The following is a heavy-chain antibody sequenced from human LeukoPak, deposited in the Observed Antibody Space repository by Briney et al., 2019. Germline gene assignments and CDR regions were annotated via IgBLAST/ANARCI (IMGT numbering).Heavy chain of an antibody. CDR3: ARDHRYAFDN. CDR2: VGISSGNT. J-gene: IGHJ4*02. D-gene: IGHD5-12*01. Sequence: GGSLRLSCGASGFTFSDYSMNWVRQAPGKGLEWIAYVGISSGNTKYAASVKGRFTISGDSAKNSVFLQMNNLRVEDTAVYYCARDHRYAFDNWGQGNLVTVSS. V-gene: IGHV3-48*04. CDR1: GFTFSDYS.